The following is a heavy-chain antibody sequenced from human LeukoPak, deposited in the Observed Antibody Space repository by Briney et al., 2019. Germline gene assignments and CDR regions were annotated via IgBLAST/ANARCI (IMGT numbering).Heavy chain of an antibody. J-gene: IGHJ5*02. CDR1: GFTFSSYA. CDR2: ISGSGGST. Sequence: GGSLRLSCAASGFTFSSYAMSWVRQAPGKGLEWVSAISGSGGSTYYADTVKGRFTISRDNSKNTLYLQMNSLRAEDTAVYYCAKALVRGVISWFDPWGQGTLVTVSS. CDR3: AKALVRGVISWFDP. D-gene: IGHD3-10*01. V-gene: IGHV3-23*01.